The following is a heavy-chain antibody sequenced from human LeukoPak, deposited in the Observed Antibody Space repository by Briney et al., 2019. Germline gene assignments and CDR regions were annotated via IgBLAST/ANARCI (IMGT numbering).Heavy chain of an antibody. D-gene: IGHD1-26*01. J-gene: IGHJ6*02. Sequence: SETLSLTCSVSGGSISSSNYYWTWIRQPPGKGLEWIGYIYYSGSTNYNPSLKSRVTISVDTSRKQFSLKLSSVTAADTAVYYCARSIILGVTGYYYYGLDVWGQGTTVTVSS. V-gene: IGHV4-61*01. CDR3: ARSIILGVTGYYYYGLDV. CDR2: IYYSGST. CDR1: GGSISSSNYY.